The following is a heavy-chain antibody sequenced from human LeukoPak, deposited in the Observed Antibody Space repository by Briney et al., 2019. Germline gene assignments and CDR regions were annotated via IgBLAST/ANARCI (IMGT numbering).Heavy chain of an antibody. J-gene: IGHJ5*02. Sequence: GEPLQISCQASGSRFNTFWIGWVRQMPGQGLEWMGAIYPADSETRYSPSFQGQVTISADKSIKTTYLQWRSLKASDTAIYYCARVADVVNWFDPWGQGTLVTVSS. CDR1: GSRFNTFW. CDR2: IYPADSET. V-gene: IGHV5-51*01. D-gene: IGHD2-21*01. CDR3: ARVADVVNWFDP.